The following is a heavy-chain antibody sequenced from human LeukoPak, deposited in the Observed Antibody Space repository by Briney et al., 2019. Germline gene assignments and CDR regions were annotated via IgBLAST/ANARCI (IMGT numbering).Heavy chain of an antibody. CDR1: GGSISSGSYY. CDR2: IYTSGST. Sequence: SQTLSLTCTVSGGSISSGSYYWSWIRQPAGKGLEWIGRIYTSGSTNYNPSLKSRVTISVDTSKNQFSLKLSSVTAADTAVYYCARVTAGGYYNCWGQGTLVTVSS. V-gene: IGHV4-61*02. D-gene: IGHD3-22*01. J-gene: IGHJ4*02. CDR3: ARVTAGGYYNC.